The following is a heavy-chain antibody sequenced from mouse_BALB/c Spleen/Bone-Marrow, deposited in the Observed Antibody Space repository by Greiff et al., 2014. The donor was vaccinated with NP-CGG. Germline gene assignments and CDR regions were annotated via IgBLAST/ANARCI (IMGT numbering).Heavy chain of an antibody. Sequence: DLVKPGASVKLSCKASGYTFTSYWINWIKQRPGQGLEWIGRIAPGSGSTYYNEMFKGKATLTVDTSSSTAYIQLSSLSSEYSAVYFCARFPIYYGNYGAMDYWGQGTSVTVSS. V-gene: IGHV1S41*01. D-gene: IGHD2-1*01. CDR2: IAPGSGST. J-gene: IGHJ4*01. CDR1: GYTFTSYW. CDR3: ARFPIYYGNYGAMDY.